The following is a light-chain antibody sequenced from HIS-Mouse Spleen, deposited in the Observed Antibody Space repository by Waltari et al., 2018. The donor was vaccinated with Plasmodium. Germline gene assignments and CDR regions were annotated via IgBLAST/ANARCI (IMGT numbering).Light chain of an antibody. CDR2: EDS. CDR1: ALPKNS. J-gene: IGLJ3*02. V-gene: IGLV3-10*01. Sequence: SYELTQPPSVPVSPGQTARITCSGDALPKNSAYWYQQKSGQAPVLVIYEDSKRPSGIPERFSGSSSGTMATLTIRGAQVEDEADYYCYSTDSSGNHRVFGGGTKLTVL. CDR3: YSTDSSGNHRV.